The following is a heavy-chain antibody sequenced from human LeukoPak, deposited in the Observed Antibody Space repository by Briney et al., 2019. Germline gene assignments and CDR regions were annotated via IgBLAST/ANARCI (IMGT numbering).Heavy chain of an antibody. Sequence: GGSLRLSCAASGFTFSSYSMNWVRQAPGKGLEWVSCISSGSTYIYYADSVKGRFTISRDNAKNSLYLQMNSLRADDTAVYYCARDPVGTTVDYWGQGTLVTVSS. V-gene: IGHV3-21*01. CDR2: ISSGSTYI. J-gene: IGHJ4*02. CDR3: ARDPVGTTVDY. CDR1: GFTFSSYS. D-gene: IGHD4-17*01.